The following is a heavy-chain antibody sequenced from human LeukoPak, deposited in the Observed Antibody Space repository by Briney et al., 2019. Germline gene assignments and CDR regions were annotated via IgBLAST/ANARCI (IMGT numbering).Heavy chain of an antibody. J-gene: IGHJ4*02. Sequence: GGSLRLSCAASGFTVSRYWMHWVRQAPGKGLEWVARINVEGNYIDYAESVKGRFTISRDSAKNTLYLQMNSVRAEDTAVYSCARDLTGPYDHWGQGTLVTVSS. D-gene: IGHD3-22*01. V-gene: IGHV3-74*01. CDR3: ARDLTGPYDH. CDR1: GFTVSRYW. CDR2: INVEGNYI.